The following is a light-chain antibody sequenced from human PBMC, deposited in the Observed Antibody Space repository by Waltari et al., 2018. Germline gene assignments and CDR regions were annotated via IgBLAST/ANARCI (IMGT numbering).Light chain of an antibody. J-gene: IGLJ3*02. CDR2: SDH. V-gene: IGLV1-44*01. Sequence: QSVLTQPPSASGTPGQSVTMSCSGSSSNIGKNSVNWYQQVPGTAPKILIYSDHQRPSVVPARFFGSKSDTSASLAISGLQSDDEADYYCATWDDSLKGCVFGGGTKLTVL. CDR1: SSNIGKNS. CDR3: ATWDDSLKGCV.